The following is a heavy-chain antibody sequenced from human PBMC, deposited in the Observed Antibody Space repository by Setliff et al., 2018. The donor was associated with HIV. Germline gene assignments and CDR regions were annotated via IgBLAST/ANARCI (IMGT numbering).Heavy chain of an antibody. CDR1: GFTLSGYA. V-gene: IGHV3-30*03. Sequence: GGSLRLSCAASGFTLSGYAMHWVRQAPGKGLAWVAVISYDGSKKSYADSMKGRFTISRDNSKNTLDLQMTSLRVEDTAVYYCARESHRGSVPAAEHDAFDIWGQGTTVTVSS. D-gene: IGHD2-2*01. CDR3: ARESHRGSVPAAEHDAFDI. J-gene: IGHJ3*02. CDR2: ISYDGSKK.